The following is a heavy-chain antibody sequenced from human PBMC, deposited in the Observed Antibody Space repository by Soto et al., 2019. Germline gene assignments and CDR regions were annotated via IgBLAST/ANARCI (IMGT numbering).Heavy chain of an antibody. D-gene: IGHD2-8*01. J-gene: IGHJ6*03. Sequence: GGSLRLSCAASGFTFSSYSMSWVRQAPGKGLEWVSAISGSGGSTYYADSVKGRFTISRDNSKNTLYLQMNSLRAEDTAVYYCAGWGDCTNGVCSGYYYYMDVWGKGTTVTVSS. CDR1: GFTFSSYS. V-gene: IGHV3-23*01. CDR3: AGWGDCTNGVCSGYYYYMDV. CDR2: ISGSGGST.